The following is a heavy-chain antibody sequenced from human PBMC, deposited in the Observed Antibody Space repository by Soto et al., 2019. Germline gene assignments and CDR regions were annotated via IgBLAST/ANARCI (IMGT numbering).Heavy chain of an antibody. Sequence: QVQLVQSGAEVKKPGASVKVSCKASGYTFTSYDINWVRQATGQGLEWMGRMNPNSANTGYAQNLQGSVTITKNTSISTAYIEPSSLCSHDTAVYYFACDGVRGIHVWCQGPTVTVSS. CDR2: MNPNSANT. D-gene: IGHD3-16*01. CDR3: ACDGVRGIHV. CDR1: GYTFTSYD. J-gene: IGHJ6*02. V-gene: IGHV1-8*01.